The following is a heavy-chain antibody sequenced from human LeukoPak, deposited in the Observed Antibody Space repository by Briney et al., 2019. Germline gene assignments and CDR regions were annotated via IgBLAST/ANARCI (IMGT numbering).Heavy chain of an antibody. Sequence: GASVKVSCKASGGTFSSYALSWVRQAPGQGLEWMGGIIPMFGTANYAQKCQGRVTITADESTSTAYMELSSLRSEDTAVYYCAREMYSSGWVDYWGQGTLVTVSS. V-gene: IGHV1-69*01. CDR1: GGTFSSYA. D-gene: IGHD6-19*01. J-gene: IGHJ4*02. CDR2: IIPMFGTA. CDR3: AREMYSSGWVDY.